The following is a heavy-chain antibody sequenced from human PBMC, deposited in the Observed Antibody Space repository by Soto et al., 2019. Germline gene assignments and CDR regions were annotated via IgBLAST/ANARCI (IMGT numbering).Heavy chain of an antibody. J-gene: IGHJ5*02. CDR2: ISGSGGST. CDR1: GFTFSSYA. D-gene: IGHD6-13*01. V-gene: IGHV3-23*01. Sequence: GGTLRLSYAASGFTFSSYAMSWVRQAPGKGLEWVSAISGSGGSTYYADSVKGRFTIPRDNSKTTLYLQMNSLRAEDTAVYYCANFASSSLSTRAFDPWGQGTLVTVSS. CDR3: ANFASSSLSTRAFDP.